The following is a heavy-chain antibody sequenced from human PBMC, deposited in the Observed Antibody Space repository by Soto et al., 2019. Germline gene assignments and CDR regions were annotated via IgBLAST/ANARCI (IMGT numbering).Heavy chain of an antibody. CDR2: IYYSGST. V-gene: IGHV4-30-4*01. Sequence: SETLSLTCTVSGGSISSGDYYWSWIRQPPGKGLEWIGYIYYSGSTYYNPSLKSRVTISVDTSKNQFSLKLSSVTAADTAVYYCASTIAAGGFDPWGQGTLVTVSS. CDR3: ASTIAAGGFDP. CDR1: GGSISSGDYY. J-gene: IGHJ5*02. D-gene: IGHD6-13*01.